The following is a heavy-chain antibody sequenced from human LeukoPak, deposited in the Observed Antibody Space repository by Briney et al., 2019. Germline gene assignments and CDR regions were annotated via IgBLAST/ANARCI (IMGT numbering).Heavy chain of an antibody. CDR1: GFXFSSYA. Sequence: GGSLRLSCAASGFXFSSYAIHWVRQAPGKGLEWVALISYDGTNKHYADSVKGRFTISRDNSNNTLYLQMNSLRAEDTAVYYCARDPHSSGWYFSAFDIWGQGTMVTVSS. J-gene: IGHJ3*02. CDR2: ISYDGTNK. CDR3: ARDPHSSGWYFSAFDI. D-gene: IGHD6-19*01. V-gene: IGHV3-30-3*01.